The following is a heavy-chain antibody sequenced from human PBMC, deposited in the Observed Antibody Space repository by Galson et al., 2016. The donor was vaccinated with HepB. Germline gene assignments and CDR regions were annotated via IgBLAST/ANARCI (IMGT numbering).Heavy chain of an antibody. V-gene: IGHV4-39*07. D-gene: IGHD4-23*01. CDR3: ARGTYGGRFFDY. CDR1: GGSISSNRYY. CDR2: IYYSGST. J-gene: IGHJ4*02. Sequence: ETLSLTCTVSGGSISSNRYYWGWIRQPPGKGLEWIGNIYYSGSTYYNPSLKIRVTISVDTSKNQFSLKLSSVTAADTAVYYCARGTYGGRFFDYWGQGTLVTVSS.